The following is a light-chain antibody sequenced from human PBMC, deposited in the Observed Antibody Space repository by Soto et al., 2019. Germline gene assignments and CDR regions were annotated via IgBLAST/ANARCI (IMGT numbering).Light chain of an antibody. V-gene: IGKV1-5*01. J-gene: IGKJ1*01. Sequence: DIQMTQSLSTLSASVGDRVTITCRASQSISTWLAWYQQKPGKAPKLLIYDASSLESGVPSRFSGSGSGTEFTLTISSLQADDFAIYYCQQYKSYSTFGQGTKVDIK. CDR2: DAS. CDR1: QSISTW. CDR3: QQYKSYST.